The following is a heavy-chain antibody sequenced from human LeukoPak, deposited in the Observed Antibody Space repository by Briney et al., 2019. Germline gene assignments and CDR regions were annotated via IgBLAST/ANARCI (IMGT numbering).Heavy chain of an antibody. J-gene: IGHJ5*02. Sequence: ASVKVSCKASGYTFSGYYMHWVRQAPGQGLEWMGWINPNSGGTYYAQKFQGRVTMTRDTSISTAYMELSRLRSDDTAVYYCARLPRGGDRFDPWGQGTLVTVSS. CDR3: ARLPRGGDRFDP. CDR1: GYTFSGYY. CDR2: INPNSGGT. D-gene: IGHD2-21*02. V-gene: IGHV1-2*02.